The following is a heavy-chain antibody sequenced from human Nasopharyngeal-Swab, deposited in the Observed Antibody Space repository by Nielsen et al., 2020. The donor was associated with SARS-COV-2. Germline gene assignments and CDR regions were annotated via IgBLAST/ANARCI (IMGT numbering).Heavy chain of an antibody. V-gene: IGHV4-59*01. CDR3: ARGGAEYYDFWSGYYVFDY. D-gene: IGHD3-3*01. Sequence: WIRQPPGKGLEWIGYIHYSGSTNYNPSLKSRVTISVDTSKNQFSLKLSSVTAADTAVYYRARGGAEYYDFWSGYYVFDYWGQGTLVTVSS. J-gene: IGHJ4*02. CDR2: IHYSGST.